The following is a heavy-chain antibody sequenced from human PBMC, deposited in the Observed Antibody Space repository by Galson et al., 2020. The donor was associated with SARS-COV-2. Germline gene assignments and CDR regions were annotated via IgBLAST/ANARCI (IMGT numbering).Heavy chain of an antibody. CDR1: GFTFGDYA. CDR3: TRDPGIAAAATLILYYYYYGMDV. CDR2: IRSKAYGGTT. Sequence: TGGSLRLSCTASGFTFGDYAMSWVRQAPGKGLEWVGCIRSKAYGGTTEYATSVKGRFTISRDDSKSIAYLQMNSLKTEDTAVYYCTRDPGIAAAATLILYYYYYGMDVWGQGTTVTVSS. D-gene: IGHD6-13*01. V-gene: IGHV3-49*04. J-gene: IGHJ6*02.